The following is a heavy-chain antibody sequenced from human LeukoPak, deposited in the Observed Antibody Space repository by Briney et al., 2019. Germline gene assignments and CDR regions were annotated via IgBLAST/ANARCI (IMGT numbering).Heavy chain of an antibody. Sequence: SETLSLTCSVSGGSISSYYWSWIRQPPGKGLEWIGYIYYSGSTNYNPSLKSRVTISLDTSKSQFSLKLISVTAADTAVYYCARAPIPYDRSRTDYRFDPWGQGTLVTVAS. J-gene: IGHJ5*02. D-gene: IGHD3-16*01. CDR2: IYYSGST. CDR1: GGSISSYY. V-gene: IGHV4-59*01. CDR3: ARAPIPYDRSRTDYRFDP.